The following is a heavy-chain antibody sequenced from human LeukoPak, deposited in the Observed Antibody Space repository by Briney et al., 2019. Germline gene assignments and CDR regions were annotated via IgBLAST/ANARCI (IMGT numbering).Heavy chain of an antibody. J-gene: IGHJ3*02. V-gene: IGHV1-2*02. CDR2: INPNSGGT. CDR3: ARVLQWLAPSDAFDI. CDR1: GYTFTGYY. Sequence: ASVKVSCKASGYTFTGYYMHWVRQAPGQGLEWMGWINPNSGGTNYAQKFQGRVTMTRDTSISTAYMELSRLRSDDTVVYYCARVLQWLAPSDAFDIWGQGTMVTVSS. D-gene: IGHD6-19*01.